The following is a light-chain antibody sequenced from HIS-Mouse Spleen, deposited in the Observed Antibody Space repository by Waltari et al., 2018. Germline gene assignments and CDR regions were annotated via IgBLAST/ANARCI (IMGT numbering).Light chain of an antibody. J-gene: IGLJ3*02. CDR2: DGS. V-gene: IGLV2-23*01. Sequence: QSALTQPASVSGSPGQSITISCTGTSSDVGSYNLVSWYQQHPGKAPKLMIYDGSKRPSGVSNRFSGSKSANTASLTISGLQAEDEADYYCCSYAGSSTWVFGGGTKLTVL. CDR3: CSYAGSSTWV. CDR1: SSDVGSYNL.